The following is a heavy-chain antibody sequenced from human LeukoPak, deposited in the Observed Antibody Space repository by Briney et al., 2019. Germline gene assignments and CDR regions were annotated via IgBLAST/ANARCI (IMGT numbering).Heavy chain of an antibody. J-gene: IGHJ3*02. CDR3: ARVSVDYYDSSGYYYVERSRAYGDSFDI. D-gene: IGHD3-22*01. CDR1: GYTFTGYY. Sequence: ASVKVSCKASGYTFTGYYMHWVRQAPGQGLEWMGWINPDSGDTKYVQKFQGRVTMTRDTSISTAYMELSRLRSDDTAVYYCARVSVDYYDSSGYYYVERSRAYGDSFDIWGQGTVVTVSS. V-gene: IGHV1-2*02. CDR2: INPDSGDT.